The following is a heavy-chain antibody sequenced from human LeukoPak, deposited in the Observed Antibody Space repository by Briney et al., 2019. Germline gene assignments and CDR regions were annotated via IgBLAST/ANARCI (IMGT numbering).Heavy chain of an antibody. J-gene: IGHJ4*02. Sequence: PSETLPLTCAVYGGSFSGYYWSWIRQPPGKGLEWIGEINHSGSTNYNPSLKSRVTISVDTSKNQFSLKLSSVTAADTAVYYCARALGYYDFWSGYTHTYYFDYWGQGTLVTVSS. D-gene: IGHD3-3*01. CDR3: ARALGYYDFWSGYTHTYYFDY. V-gene: IGHV4-34*01. CDR1: GGSFSGYY. CDR2: INHSGST.